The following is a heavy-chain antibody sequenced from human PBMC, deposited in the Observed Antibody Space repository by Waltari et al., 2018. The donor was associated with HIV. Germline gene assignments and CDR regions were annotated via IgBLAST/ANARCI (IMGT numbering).Heavy chain of an antibody. J-gene: IGHJ6*02. CDR3: VKEHQYSHTWYSYYGMDV. D-gene: IGHD6-13*01. V-gene: IGHV3-23*01. Sequence: EVQLLESGGGLVQPGGSLRLSCAASGFTFSNYAMSWVSLAPGKGLEWVSAISGSAYSTYYAESVKGRFTISRDNSKNKLYLQMNSLRAEDTAVYFCVKEHQYSHTWYSYYGMDVWGQGTTVTVSS. CDR1: GFTFSNYA. CDR2: ISGSAYST.